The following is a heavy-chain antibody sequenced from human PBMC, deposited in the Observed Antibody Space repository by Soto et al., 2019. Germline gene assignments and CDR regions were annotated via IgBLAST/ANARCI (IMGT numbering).Heavy chain of an antibody. CDR1: GYTFTGYY. CDR3: ARDQTYYYDSSGYYYDY. J-gene: IGHJ4*02. D-gene: IGHD3-22*01. V-gene: IGHV1-2*02. CDR2: INPNSGGT. Sequence: QVQLVQSGAEVKKPGASVKVSCQASGYTFTGYYMHWVRQAPGQGLEWMGWINPNSGGTNYAQKFQGRVTMTRDTSISTAYMELSRLRSDDTAVYYCARDQTYYYDSSGYYYDYWGQGTLVTVSS.